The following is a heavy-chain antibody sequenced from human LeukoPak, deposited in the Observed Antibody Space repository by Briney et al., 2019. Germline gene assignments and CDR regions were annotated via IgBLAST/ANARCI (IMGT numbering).Heavy chain of an antibody. CDR3: TRDKGPSCVY. CDR1: GFTFRDYT. V-gene: IGHV3-49*04. D-gene: IGHD6-6*01. Sequence: PGRSLRLSCTTSGFTFRDYTVSWVRQAPGKGLEWVGLIKSEFYRETREYAAWVRGRFRITRDNSNSIAYLKMRSLNSEVKGGDYCTRDKGPSCVYWGEGPLVSVSS. J-gene: IGHJ1*01. CDR2: IKSEFYRETR.